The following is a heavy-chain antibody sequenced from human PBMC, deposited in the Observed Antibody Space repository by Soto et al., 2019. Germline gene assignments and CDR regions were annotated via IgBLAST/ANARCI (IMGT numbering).Heavy chain of an antibody. Sequence: EVQLVQSGAEVKKPGESLKISCKGSGYTFISHWIGWVRQMPGKGLEWMGIIYPGDSDTRYSPSFQGQVTISVDKSISTAYRQWSSLKASDTAMYYCARRGYCSGGSCFSAAFDIWGQGTVVTVSS. D-gene: IGHD2-15*01. CDR3: ARRGYCSGGSCFSAAFDI. CDR1: GYTFISHW. V-gene: IGHV5-51*01. CDR2: IYPGDSDT. J-gene: IGHJ3*02.